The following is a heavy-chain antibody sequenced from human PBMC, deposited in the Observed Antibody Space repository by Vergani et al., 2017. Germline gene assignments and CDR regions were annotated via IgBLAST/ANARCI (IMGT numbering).Heavy chain of an antibody. CDR2: INPIDSKI. CDR1: ESSFISNE. J-gene: IGHJ4*02. CDR3: TRHVPWSDGACLHFDH. D-gene: IGHD3-3*01. Sequence: EVMLVQSGAEVKKPGESLKISCKYSESSFISNEIAWVRQMSGKGLQWMGNINPIDSKIAYSPSFQGQAIMSLDKSITTAYLQWRSLKASDTAIYYCTRHVPWSDGACLHFDHWGQGTQVTFS. V-gene: IGHV5-51*01.